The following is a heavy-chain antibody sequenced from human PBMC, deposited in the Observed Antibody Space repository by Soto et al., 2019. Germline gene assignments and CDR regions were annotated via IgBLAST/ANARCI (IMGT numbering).Heavy chain of an antibody. V-gene: IGHV3-30*18. CDR1: GFSFSNNG. Sequence: QVQLVESGGGVVQPGRSLRLSCAASGFSFSNNGMHWVRQAPGKGLEWVAIISYDGSNKYYADSVKGRFTISRDNSKNTLYLQMNSLRVEETAVYYCAKDRVESGLGEIDYWGQGTLVTVSS. CDR3: AKDRVESGLGEIDY. CDR2: ISYDGSNK. D-gene: IGHD3-16*01. J-gene: IGHJ4*02.